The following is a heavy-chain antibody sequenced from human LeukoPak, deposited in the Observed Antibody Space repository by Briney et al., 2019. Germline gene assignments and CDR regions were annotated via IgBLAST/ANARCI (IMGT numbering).Heavy chain of an antibody. D-gene: IGHD6-13*01. J-gene: IGHJ6*03. CDR3: AREGAAGTFYYYYMDV. CDR2: INWNGGST. Sequence: GGSLRLSCAASGFTFDDYGMSWVRQAPGKGLEWFSGINWNGGSTGYADSVKGRFTISRDNAKNSLYLQMNSLRAEDTALYYCAREGAAGTFYYYYMDVWGKETTVTVSS. V-gene: IGHV3-20*04. CDR1: GFTFDDYG.